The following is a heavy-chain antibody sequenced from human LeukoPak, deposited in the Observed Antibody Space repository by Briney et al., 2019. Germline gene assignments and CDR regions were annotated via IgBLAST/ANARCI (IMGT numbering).Heavy chain of an antibody. J-gene: IGHJ3*02. V-gene: IGHV4-34*01. CDR1: GGSFSGYY. Sequence: SETLSLTCAVYGGSFSGYYWSWIRQPPGKGLEWIGEINHSGSTNYNPSLKSRVTISVDTSLNQFSLKLTSVTAADTAVYYCARRHIPAAFDIWGQGTMVTVSS. D-gene: IGHD1-14*01. CDR3: ARRHIPAAFDI. CDR2: INHSGST.